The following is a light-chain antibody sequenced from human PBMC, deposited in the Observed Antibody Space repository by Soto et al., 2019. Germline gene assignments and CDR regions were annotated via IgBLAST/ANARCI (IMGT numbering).Light chain of an antibody. CDR1: SGSVSIIDY. CDR3: VVYIVNGVRA. CDR2: NTT. J-gene: IGLJ3*02. Sequence: QTVVTQETSLSVSPRGTVTLTCGFSSGSVSIIDYPSWYQQTPGQAPRTLISNTTIRSSGFPDRFSGSIVGSRAALTITGAQADDESNYYSVVYIVNGVRAFSGGTKLT. V-gene: IGLV8-61*01.